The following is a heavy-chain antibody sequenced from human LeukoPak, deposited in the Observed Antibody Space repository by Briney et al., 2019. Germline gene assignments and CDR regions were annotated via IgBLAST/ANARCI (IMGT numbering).Heavy chain of an antibody. CDR2: IYYSGST. CDR3: ARVLLSNYDFWSGYSNWFDP. D-gene: IGHD3-3*01. CDR1: GGSISSYY. J-gene: IGHJ5*02. V-gene: IGHV4-59*01. Sequence: SETLSLTCTVSGGSISSYYWSWIRQPPGKGLEWIGYIYYSGSTNYNPSLKSRVTISVDTSKNQFSLKLSSVTAADTTVYYCARVLLSNYDFWSGYSNWFDPWGQGTLVTVSS.